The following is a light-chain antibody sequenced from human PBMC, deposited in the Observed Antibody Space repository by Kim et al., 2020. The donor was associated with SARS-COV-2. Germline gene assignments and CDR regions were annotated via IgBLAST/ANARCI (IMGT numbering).Light chain of an antibody. CDR1: QSGSSRD. CDR3: QQYGSSPWT. CDR2: GAS. Sequence: SPGERAPRSCRASQSGSSRDIAWYQQKPGQAPRLLIYGASSRATGIPDRFSGSGSGTDFTLTISRLEPEDFAVYYCQQYGSSPWTFGQGTKVDIK. V-gene: IGKV3-20*01. J-gene: IGKJ1*01.